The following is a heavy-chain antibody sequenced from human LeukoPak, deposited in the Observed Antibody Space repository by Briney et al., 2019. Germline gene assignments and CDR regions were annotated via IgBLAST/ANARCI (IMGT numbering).Heavy chain of an antibody. D-gene: IGHD6-19*01. CDR1: GFPFNNYA. Sequence: GGSLRLPCAASGFPFNNYAMYRVRQAPGKGLEWVSGIFGSGGSAHYADSVKDPFTISRDNSKNTVYLQMDSLRVEDTAVYYCGKTTTGYSSGRYPGWPVDYWGQGTLVTVSS. CDR2: IFGSGGSA. J-gene: IGHJ4*02. V-gene: IGHV3-23*01. CDR3: GKTTTGYSSGRYPGWPVDY.